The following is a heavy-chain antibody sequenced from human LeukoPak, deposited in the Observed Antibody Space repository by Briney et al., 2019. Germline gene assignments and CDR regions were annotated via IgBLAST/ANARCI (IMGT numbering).Heavy chain of an antibody. D-gene: IGHD2-2*01. Sequence: ASVKVSCKASGYTFTGYYMHWVRQAPGQGLEWMGWINPNSGGTNYAQKFQGRVTMTRDTSISTAYMELSRLRSDDTAVYYCARDLHGPYCSSTSCKDYWGQGTLVTVSS. CDR2: INPNSGGT. J-gene: IGHJ4*02. V-gene: IGHV1-2*02. CDR1: GYTFTGYY. CDR3: ARDLHGPYCSSTSCKDY.